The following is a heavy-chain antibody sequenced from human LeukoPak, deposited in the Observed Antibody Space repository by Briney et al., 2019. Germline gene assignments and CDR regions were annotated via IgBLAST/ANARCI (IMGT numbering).Heavy chain of an antibody. CDR1: GFTFSSYS. J-gene: IGHJ3*01. CDR3: AREYGSGSYLV. D-gene: IGHD3-10*01. V-gene: IGHV3-21*01. CDR2: ISSSSSYI. Sequence: GGSLRLSCAASGFTFSSYSMNWVRQAPGKGLEWVSSISSSSSYIYYAGSVKGRFTISRDNAKNSLYLQMNSLRAEDTAVYYCAREYGSGSYLVWGQGTMVTVSS.